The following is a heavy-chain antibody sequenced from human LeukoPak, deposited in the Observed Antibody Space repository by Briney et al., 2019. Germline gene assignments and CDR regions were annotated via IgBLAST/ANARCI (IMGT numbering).Heavy chain of an antibody. CDR1: GGSISSYY. Sequence: SETLSLTCTVSGGSISSYYWSWIRQPPGKGLEWIGYIYYSGSTNYNPSLKSRVTISADTSKNQFSLKLSSVTAADTAVYYCARGNGDYAYDYWGQGTLVTVSS. J-gene: IGHJ4*02. CDR2: IYYSGST. V-gene: IGHV4-59*01. CDR3: ARGNGDYAYDY. D-gene: IGHD4-17*01.